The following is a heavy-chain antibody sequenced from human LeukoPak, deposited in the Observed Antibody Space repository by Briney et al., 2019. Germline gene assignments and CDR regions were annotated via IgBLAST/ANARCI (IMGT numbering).Heavy chain of an antibody. Sequence: PGGSLRLSCAASGFTFDDYAMHWVRQAPGKGLEWVSGISWNSGSIGYADSVKGRFTISRDNAKNSLYLQMNSLRAEDMALYYCAKAGYSSSPEDWYFDLWGRGTLVTVSS. J-gene: IGHJ2*01. CDR3: AKAGYSSSPEDWYFDL. CDR1: GFTFDDYA. CDR2: ISWNSGSI. D-gene: IGHD6-13*01. V-gene: IGHV3-9*03.